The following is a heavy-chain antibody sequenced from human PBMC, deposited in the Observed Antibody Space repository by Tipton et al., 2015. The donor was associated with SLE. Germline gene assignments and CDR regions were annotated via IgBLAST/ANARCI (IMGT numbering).Heavy chain of an antibody. CDR3: ARDGIAAAVYYYGMDV. CDR2: INPNSGGT. Sequence: QVQLVQSGAEVKKPGASVKVSCKASGYTFTGYYMHWVRQAPGQGLEWMGWINPNSGGTNYAQKFQGRVTMTRDTSTSTAYMELRSLRSDDTAVYYCARDGIAAAVYYYGMDVWGQGTTVTVSS. J-gene: IGHJ6*02. V-gene: IGHV1-2*02. D-gene: IGHD6-13*01. CDR1: GYTFTGYY.